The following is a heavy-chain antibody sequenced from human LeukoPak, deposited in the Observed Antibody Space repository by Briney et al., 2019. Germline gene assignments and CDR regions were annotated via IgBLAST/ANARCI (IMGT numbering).Heavy chain of an antibody. CDR2: YASGST. J-gene: IGHJ4*02. CDR3: ATGDHSFDN. CDR1: RAPITPYR. D-gene: IGHD7-27*01. Sequence: SETLSLTCSVSRAPITPYRWNWIRQPPGKGLEWIGRYASGSTTHNPSLKSQFTMSIDTSKNQISLKLTSVTAADTAVYYCATGDHSFDNWGQGTLVTVTP. V-gene: IGHV4-4*07.